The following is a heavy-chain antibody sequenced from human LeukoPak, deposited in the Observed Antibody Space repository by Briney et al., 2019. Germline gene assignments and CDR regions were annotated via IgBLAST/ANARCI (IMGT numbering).Heavy chain of an antibody. CDR1: GFTFSSYT. Sequence: GGSLRLSCAASGFTFSSYTMSWVRQAPGKGLEWVSAISGSSGSTYYADSVKGRFTSSRDNSKNTLYLQMNSLRAEDTAVYYCAKGPSNSSGWYFNWFDPWGQGTLVTVSS. D-gene: IGHD6-19*01. CDR3: AKGPSNSSGWYFNWFDP. CDR2: ISGSSGST. J-gene: IGHJ5*02. V-gene: IGHV3-23*01.